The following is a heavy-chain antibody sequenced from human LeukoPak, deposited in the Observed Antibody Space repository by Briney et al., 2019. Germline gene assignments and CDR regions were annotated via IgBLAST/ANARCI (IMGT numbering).Heavy chain of an antibody. V-gene: IGHV4-34*01. CDR3: ARGIYPRYCSGGSCTAYYFDY. Sequence: SETLSLTCAVYGGSFSGYYWSWIRQPPGKGLEWIGEINHSGSTNYNPSLKSRVTISVDTSKNQFSLKLSSVTAADTAVYYCARGIYPRYCSGGSCTAYYFDYWGQGTLVTVSS. CDR2: INHSGST. CDR1: GGSFSGYY. J-gene: IGHJ4*02. D-gene: IGHD2-15*01.